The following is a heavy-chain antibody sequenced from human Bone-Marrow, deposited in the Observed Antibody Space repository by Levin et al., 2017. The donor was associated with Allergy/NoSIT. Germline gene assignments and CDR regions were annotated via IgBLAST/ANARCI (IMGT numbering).Heavy chain of an antibody. V-gene: IGHV3-33*01. CDR1: GFTFSAFG. D-gene: IGHD1-26*01. CDR2: ISYDGGHK. Sequence: GESLKISCAASGFTFSAFGMHWVRQPPGRGLEWVAVISYDGGHKFYADSVKGRFTISRDNSKNTHYLQMKSLRAEDTAVYYCTRDRGEWGQFYFDYWGQGILVTVSS. CDR3: TRDRGEWGQFYFDY. J-gene: IGHJ4*02.